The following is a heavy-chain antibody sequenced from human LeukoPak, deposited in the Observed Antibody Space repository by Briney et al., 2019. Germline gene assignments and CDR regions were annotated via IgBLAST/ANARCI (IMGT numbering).Heavy chain of an antibody. CDR3: ARQASWPDYVWGSTMYYFDY. Sequence: SETLSLTCTVSGGSISSSSYYWGWIRQPPGKGLEWIGSIYYSGSTYYNPSLKSRVTISVDTSKNQFSLKLSSVTAADTAVYYCARQASWPDYVWGSTMYYFDYWGQGTLVTVSS. J-gene: IGHJ4*02. CDR1: GGSISSSSYY. D-gene: IGHD3-16*01. CDR2: IYYSGST. V-gene: IGHV4-39*01.